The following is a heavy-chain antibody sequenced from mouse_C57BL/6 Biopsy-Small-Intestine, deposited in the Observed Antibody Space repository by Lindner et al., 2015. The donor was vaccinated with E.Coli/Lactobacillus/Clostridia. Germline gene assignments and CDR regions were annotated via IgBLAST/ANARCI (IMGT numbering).Heavy chain of an antibody. CDR1: GYTFTNYY. Sequence: SVKVSCKTSGYTFTNYYIDWVRQAPGQGLEWMGWINPNTGGTNYAQKFQGRVTMTRDTSISTAYMELSRLRSDDTAVYYCARKGYTTSSAKFDPWGQGTLVTVSS. V-gene: IGHV1-18*01. D-gene: IGHD5-1-1*01. J-gene: IGHJ4*01. CDR3: ARKGYTTSSAKFDP. CDR2: INPNTGGT.